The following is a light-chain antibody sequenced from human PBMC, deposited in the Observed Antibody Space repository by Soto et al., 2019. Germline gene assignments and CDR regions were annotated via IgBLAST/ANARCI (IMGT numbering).Light chain of an antibody. CDR3: SSYTSSSTLVV. Sequence: QSVLTQPASVSGSPGQSITISCTGTSSDVGGYNYVSWCQQHPGKAPKLMIYDVSNRPSGVSNRFSGSKSGNTASLTISGLHAEDEADYYCSSYTSSSTLVVFGTGTKVTVL. CDR1: SSDVGGYNY. CDR2: DVS. J-gene: IGLJ1*01. V-gene: IGLV2-14*01.